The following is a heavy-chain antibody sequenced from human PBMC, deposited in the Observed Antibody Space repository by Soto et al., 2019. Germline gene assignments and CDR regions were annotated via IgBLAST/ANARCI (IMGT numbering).Heavy chain of an antibody. V-gene: IGHV3-30-3*01. Sequence: GGSLRLSCAASGFTFSSYAMHWVRQAPGKGLEWVAVISYDGSNKYYADSVKGRFTISRDNSKNTLYLQMNSLRAEDTAVYYCAKYIMPTTPYFDYWGQGTLVTVSS. CDR2: ISYDGSNK. CDR3: AKYIMPTTPYFDY. CDR1: GFTFSSYA. J-gene: IGHJ4*02. D-gene: IGHD5-12*01.